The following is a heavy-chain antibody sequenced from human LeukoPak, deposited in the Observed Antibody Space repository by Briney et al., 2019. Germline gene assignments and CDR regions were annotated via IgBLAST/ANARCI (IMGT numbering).Heavy chain of an antibody. CDR3: GRAMTD. V-gene: IGHV3-7*03. CDR2: INQDGSER. J-gene: IGHJ4*02. CDR1: GFTFSSSW. D-gene: IGHD2-21*02. Sequence: GGSLRLSCAASGFTFSSSWMHWARQAPGKGLEWVANINQDGSERYYVVSVKGRFSISRDNAKNSLFLQMDSLRAEDTAVYYCGRAMTDWGQGTLVTVSS.